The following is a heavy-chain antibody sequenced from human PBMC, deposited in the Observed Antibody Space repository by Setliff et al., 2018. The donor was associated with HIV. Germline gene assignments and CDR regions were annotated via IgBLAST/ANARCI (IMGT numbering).Heavy chain of an antibody. CDR2: IWYDGSNE. J-gene: IGHJ4*02. CDR1: GFSLSYHG. V-gene: IGHV3-33*01. Sequence: GSLRLSCAASGFSLSYHGMHWVRQAPGKGLEWVAIIWYDGSNEYYADSVKGRFIISRDNSKNTLYLQMDSLRAEDTAVYYCVRDQNTPSRCRSKTCINPGDYWGLGTLVTVSS. CDR3: VRDQNTPSRCRSKTCINPGDY. D-gene: IGHD2-2*01.